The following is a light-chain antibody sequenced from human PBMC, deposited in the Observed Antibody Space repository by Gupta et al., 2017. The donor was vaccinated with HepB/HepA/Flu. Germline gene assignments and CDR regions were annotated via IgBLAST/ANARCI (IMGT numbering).Light chain of an antibody. V-gene: IGKV3-20*01. CDR1: QSVSSSY. J-gene: IGKJ1*01. Sequence: VLTQSPGTRSLSPGERATLSCTASQSVSSSYLAWYQQKPGQAPRLLIYGASSSATGIPDRFSGSGSGTDFTLTISRLEPEDFAVYYCQQYGSSPPWTFGQGTKVEIK. CDR3: QQYGSSPPWT. CDR2: GAS.